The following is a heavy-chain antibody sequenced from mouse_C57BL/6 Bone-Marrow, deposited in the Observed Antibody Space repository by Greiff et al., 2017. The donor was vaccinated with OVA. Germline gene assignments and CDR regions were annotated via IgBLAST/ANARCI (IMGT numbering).Heavy chain of an antibody. Sequence: QVQLQQPGAELVMPGASVKLSCKASGYTFTSYWMHWVKQRPGQGLEWIGEIDPSDSYTNYNQKFKGKSTLTVDKSSSTAYMQLSSLTSEDSAVYYCAREAYYSNFYAMDYWGQGTSVTVSS. D-gene: IGHD2-5*01. CDR1: GYTFTSYW. CDR2: IDPSDSYT. V-gene: IGHV1-69*01. J-gene: IGHJ4*01. CDR3: AREAYYSNFYAMDY.